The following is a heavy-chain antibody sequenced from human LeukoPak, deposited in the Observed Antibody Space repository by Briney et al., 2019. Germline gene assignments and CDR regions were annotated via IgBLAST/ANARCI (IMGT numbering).Heavy chain of an antibody. J-gene: IGHJ3*02. CDR2: ISSSGSTI. CDR3: ASVVYGYVRAFDI. D-gene: IGHD3-16*01. Sequence: GGSLRLSCAASGFTFSDYYMSWIRQAPGKGLEWVSYISSSGSTIYYADSVKGRFTISRDNAKNSLYLQMNSLRAEDTAVYYCASVVYGYVRAFDIWGQGTMVTVSS. CDR1: GFTFSDYY. V-gene: IGHV3-11*01.